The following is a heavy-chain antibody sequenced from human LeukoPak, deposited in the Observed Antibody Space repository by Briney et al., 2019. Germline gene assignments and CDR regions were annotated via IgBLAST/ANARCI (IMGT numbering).Heavy chain of an antibody. V-gene: IGHV4-34*01. D-gene: IGHD3-10*01. CDR2: INHSGST. Sequence: TSETLSLTCAVYGGSFSGYYWSWIRQPPGKGLEWIGEINHSGSTNYNPSLKSRVTISVDTSKNQFSLKLSSVTAADTAVYYCARGGYYGSGDDFRFDPWGQGTLVTVSS. CDR1: GGSFSGYY. J-gene: IGHJ5*02. CDR3: ARGGYYGSGDDFRFDP.